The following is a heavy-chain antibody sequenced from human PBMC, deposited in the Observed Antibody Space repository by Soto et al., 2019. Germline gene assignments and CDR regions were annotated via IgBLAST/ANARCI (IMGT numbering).Heavy chain of an antibody. J-gene: IGHJ4*02. Sequence: ASVKVSCKTSGYTFTIYFMHWVRQAPGQGLEWMGIINPSGGTTSYPQKFQGRVTMTRDTSTTTVYMELTSLKSEDTAVYYCAREGLRYSGSYYGYWGQGTLVTVSS. V-gene: IGHV1-46*01. D-gene: IGHD1-26*01. CDR1: GYTFTIYF. CDR2: INPSGGTT. CDR3: AREGLRYSGSYYGY.